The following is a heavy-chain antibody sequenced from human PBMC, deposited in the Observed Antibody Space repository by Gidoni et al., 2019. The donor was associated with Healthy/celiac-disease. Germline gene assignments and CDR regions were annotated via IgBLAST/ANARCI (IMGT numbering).Heavy chain of an antibody. CDR2: IYYSGST. CDR1: GGSISRGGYY. CDR3: ARDGILTGYYNPIYGRDYYYYYGMDV. V-gene: IGHV4-31*03. J-gene: IGHJ6*02. D-gene: IGHD3-9*01. Sequence: QVQLQESGPGLVKPSQTLSLTCTVSGGSISRGGYYWSWIRQHPGKGLEWSGYIYYSGSTYYNPSLKSRVTISVDTSKNQFSLKLSSVTAADTAVYYCARDGILTGYYNPIYGRDYYYYYGMDVWGQGTTVTVSS.